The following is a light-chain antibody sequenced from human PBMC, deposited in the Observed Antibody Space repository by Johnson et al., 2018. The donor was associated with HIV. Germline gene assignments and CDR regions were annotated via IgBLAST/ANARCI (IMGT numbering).Light chain of an antibody. J-gene: IGLJ1*01. V-gene: IGLV1-44*01. Sequence: QSVLTQAPSASGTPGQRVTISCSGSSSNIGSNTVNWYQQLPGTAPKLLIYRNNQRPSGVPDRFSGSKSGTSASLAISGLQAEDEADYYCAAWDDSLNGFYVVGTGTKVTVL. CDR2: RNN. CDR1: SSNIGSNT. CDR3: AAWDDSLNGFYV.